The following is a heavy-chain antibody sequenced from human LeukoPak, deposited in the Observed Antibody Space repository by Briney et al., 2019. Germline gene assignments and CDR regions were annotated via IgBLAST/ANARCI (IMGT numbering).Heavy chain of an antibody. Sequence: GGSLRLSCAASGFTFDDYGMSWVRQAPGKGLEWVSGINWNGGSTGYADSVKGRFTISRDNAKNSLYLQMNSLRAEDTALYYCARGAPPDYGDYIRSNYMDVWGKGTTVTVSS. CDR2: INWNGGST. CDR3: ARGAPPDYGDYIRSNYMDV. J-gene: IGHJ6*03. V-gene: IGHV3-20*04. CDR1: GFTFDDYG. D-gene: IGHD4-17*01.